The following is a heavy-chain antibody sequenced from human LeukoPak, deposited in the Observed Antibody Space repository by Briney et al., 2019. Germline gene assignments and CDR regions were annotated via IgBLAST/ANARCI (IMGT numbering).Heavy chain of an antibody. CDR3: VVLEWLIGYYYYMDV. J-gene: IGHJ6*03. V-gene: IGHV3-21*01. Sequence: PGGSLRLSCAASGFIFSSYSMNWVRQAPGKGLEWVSSISSSSSYIYYADSVKGRFTISRDNAKNSLYLQMNSLRAEDTAVYYCVVLEWLIGYYYYMDVWGKGTTVTVSS. CDR1: GFIFSSYS. D-gene: IGHD3-3*01. CDR2: ISSSSSYI.